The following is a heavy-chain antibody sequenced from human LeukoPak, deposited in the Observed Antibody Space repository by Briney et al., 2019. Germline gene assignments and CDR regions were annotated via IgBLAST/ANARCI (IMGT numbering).Heavy chain of an antibody. CDR3: ASVEQQLALDAFDI. V-gene: IGHV7-4-1*02. CDR1: GYIFTSYD. D-gene: IGHD6-13*01. Sequence: ASVKVSCKASGYIFTSYDFSWVRQAPGQGLEWMGWINTNTGNPTYAQGFTGRFVFSLDTSVSTAYLQISSLKAEDTAVYYCASVEQQLALDAFDIWGQGTMVTVSS. CDR2: INTNTGNP. J-gene: IGHJ3*02.